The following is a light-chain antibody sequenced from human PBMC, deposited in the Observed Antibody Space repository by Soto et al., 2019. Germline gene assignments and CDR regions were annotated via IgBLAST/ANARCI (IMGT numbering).Light chain of an antibody. V-gene: IGKV1-5*03. CDR3: QQYNDYPST. Sequence: DIQMSQSASTQSASVGDSGTITFRASQSISSWLAWYQQRPGKAPKLLMYKVSTLESGVPSRFSGSGSGTEFTLTISSLQPDDFATYYCQQYNDYPSTFGQGTKMDIQ. CDR1: QSISSW. CDR2: KVS. J-gene: IGKJ1*01.